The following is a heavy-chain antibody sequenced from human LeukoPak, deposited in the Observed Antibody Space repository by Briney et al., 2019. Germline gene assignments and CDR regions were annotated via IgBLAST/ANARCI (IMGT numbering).Heavy chain of an antibody. CDR3: VRDGPMIRGVPYMDV. D-gene: IGHD3-10*01. Sequence: GGSLRLSCAASGFTFSSYWMHWVRQAPGKGLVWVSRIDTDGGTSYADSVKGRFTISRDNGKNTLYLQMNSLRAEDTAVYYCVRDGPMIRGVPYMDVWGKGTTVTVSS. J-gene: IGHJ6*03. CDR1: GFTFSSYW. V-gene: IGHV3-74*01. CDR2: IDTDGGT.